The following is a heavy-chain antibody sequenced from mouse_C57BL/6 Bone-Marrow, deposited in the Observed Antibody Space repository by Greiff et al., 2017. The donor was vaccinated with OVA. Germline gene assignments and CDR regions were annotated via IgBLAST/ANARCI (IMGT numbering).Heavy chain of an antibody. CDR3: ARSWGDYYGSGAMDY. D-gene: IGHD1-1*01. V-gene: IGHV1-76*01. CDR1: GYTFTDYY. J-gene: IGHJ4*01. CDR2: IYPGSGNT. Sequence: VQLQQSGAELVRPGASVKLSCKASGYTFTDYYINWVKQRPGQGLEWIARIYPGSGNTYYNEKFKGKATLTAEKSSSTAYMQLSSLTSEDSAVYFCARSWGDYYGSGAMDYWGQGTSVTVSS.